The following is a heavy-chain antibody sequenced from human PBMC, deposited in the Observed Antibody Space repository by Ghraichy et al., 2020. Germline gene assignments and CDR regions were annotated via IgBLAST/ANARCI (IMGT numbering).Heavy chain of an antibody. J-gene: IGHJ4*02. D-gene: IGHD6-19*01. CDR3: ARDTSFDSGVAGPVVSH. V-gene: IGHV3-21*01. CDR1: GFTFSSYS. Sequence: GSLRLSCAASGFTFSSYSMNWVRQAPGKGLEWVSSISSSSSYIYYADSVKGRFTISRDNAKNSLYLQMNSLRVEDTAVYYCARDTSFDSGVAGPVVSHWGQGTLVTVSS. CDR2: ISSSSSYI.